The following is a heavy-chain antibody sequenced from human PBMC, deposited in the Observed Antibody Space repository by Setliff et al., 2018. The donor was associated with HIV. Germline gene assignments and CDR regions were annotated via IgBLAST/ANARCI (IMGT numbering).Heavy chain of an antibody. CDR1: GFTFRNYQ. Sequence: PGGSLRLSCAASGFTFRNYQMNWVRQAPGKGLEWVSSITIGRGDVFYADSVKGRFTISRDNSKNTVYLQMNSLRVEDTAVYYCAKAMGHLPYFFDSWGQGTLVTVSS. J-gene: IGHJ4*02. CDR2: ITIGRGDV. V-gene: IGHV3-21*01. CDR3: AKAMGHLPYFFDS.